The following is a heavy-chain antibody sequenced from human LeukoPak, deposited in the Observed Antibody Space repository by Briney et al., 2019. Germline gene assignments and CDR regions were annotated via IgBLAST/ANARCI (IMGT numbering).Heavy chain of an antibody. V-gene: IGHV3-23*01. CDR3: AKSRVRGVIMVDY. D-gene: IGHD3-10*01. J-gene: IGHJ4*02. Sequence: TGGSLRLSCAASGFTLSSYAMHWVRQAPGKGLEWVSGISASGGSTSYADSVRGRFTISRDNSKNTLYVQMNSLRDEDTAVYYCAKSRVRGVIMVDYWGQGTLVTVSS. CDR2: ISASGGST. CDR1: GFTLSSYA.